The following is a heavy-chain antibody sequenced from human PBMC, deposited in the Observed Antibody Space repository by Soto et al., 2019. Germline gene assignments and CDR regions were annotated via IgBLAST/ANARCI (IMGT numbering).Heavy chain of an antibody. D-gene: IGHD6-19*01. CDR2: IWYDGSNK. J-gene: IGHJ6*02. CDR3: ARDQGIAVGRYYYGMDV. CDR1: GFTFSSYG. V-gene: IGHV3-33*01. Sequence: GGSLRLSCAASGFTFSSYGMHWVRQAPGKGLEWVAVIWYDGSNKYYADSVKGRFTISRDNSKNTLYLQMNSLRAEDTAVYYCARDQGIAVGRYYYGMDVWGQGTTVTVSS.